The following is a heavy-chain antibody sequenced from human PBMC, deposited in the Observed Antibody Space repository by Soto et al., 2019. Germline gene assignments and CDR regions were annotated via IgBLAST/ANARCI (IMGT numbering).Heavy chain of an antibody. CDR2: IDPSDSYI. J-gene: IGHJ4*02. D-gene: IGHD3-22*01. CDR1: GYSFKTHW. CDR3: ARQIYDSDTGPNFQYYFDS. V-gene: IGHV5-10-1*01. Sequence: PGESLKISCEGSGYSFKTHWITWVRQMPGKGLEWVGRIDPSDSYISYSPSFQGHVTISADKSISTAYLQWSSLEASDTAIYYCARQIYDSDTGPNFQYYFDSWGQGTPVTVSS.